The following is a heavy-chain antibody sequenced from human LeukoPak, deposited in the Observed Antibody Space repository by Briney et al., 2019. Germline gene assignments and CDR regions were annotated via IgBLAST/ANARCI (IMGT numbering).Heavy chain of an antibody. CDR3: ARDVDTAMATVH. CDR1: GFTFSSYS. Sequence: GGSLRLSCAASGFTFSSYSMNWVRQAPGKGLEWVLSISSSSSYIYYADSVKGRFTISRDNAKNSLYLQMNSLRAEDTAVYYCARDVDTAMATVHWGQGTLVTVSS. CDR2: ISSSSSYI. V-gene: IGHV3-21*01. D-gene: IGHD5-18*01. J-gene: IGHJ4*02.